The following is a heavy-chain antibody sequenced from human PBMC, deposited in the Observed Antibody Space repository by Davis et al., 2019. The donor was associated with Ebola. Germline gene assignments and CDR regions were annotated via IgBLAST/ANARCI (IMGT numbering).Heavy chain of an antibody. CDR3: ARHGAAAAPFWY. J-gene: IGHJ4*02. V-gene: IGHV4-38-2*02. D-gene: IGHD6-13*01. CDR2: IYHSGST. CDR1: GYSISSGYY. Sequence: MPSETLSLTCTVSGYSISSGYYWGCIRQPPGKGLEWIGSIYHSGSTNYNPSLKSRVTISVDTSKNQFSLKLSSVTAADTAVYYCARHGAAAAPFWYWGQGTLVTVSS.